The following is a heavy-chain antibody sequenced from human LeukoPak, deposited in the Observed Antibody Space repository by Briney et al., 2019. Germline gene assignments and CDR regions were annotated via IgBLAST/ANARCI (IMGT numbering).Heavy chain of an antibody. D-gene: IGHD3-22*01. CDR2: IYTSGST. CDR1: GGSISSYY. V-gene: IGHV4-4*07. Sequence: PSETLSLTCTVSGGSISSYYWSWIRQPAGKGLEWIGRIYTSGSTNYNPSLKSRVTMSADTSKNHFSLKLSSVTAADTAVYYCARMYDSSGYYYPFDYWGQGTLVTVSS. J-gene: IGHJ4*02. CDR3: ARMYDSSGYYYPFDY.